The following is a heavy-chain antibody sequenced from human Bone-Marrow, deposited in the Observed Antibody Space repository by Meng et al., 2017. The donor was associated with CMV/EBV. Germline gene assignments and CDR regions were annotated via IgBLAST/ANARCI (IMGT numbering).Heavy chain of an antibody. V-gene: IGHV3-72*01. CDR1: GFTFSDYY. Sequence: GGSLRLSCAASGFTFSDYYMSWIRQAPGKGLEWVGRTRNKANSYTTEYAASVKGRFTISRDDSKNSLYLQMNSLKTEDTAVYYCARVIVVVPAAIDTNDAFDIWGQGTMVTDSS. CDR3: ARVIVVVPAAIDTNDAFDI. CDR2: TRNKANSYTT. J-gene: IGHJ3*02. D-gene: IGHD2-2*01.